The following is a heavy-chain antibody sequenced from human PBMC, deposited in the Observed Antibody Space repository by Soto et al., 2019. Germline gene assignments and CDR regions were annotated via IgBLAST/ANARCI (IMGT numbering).Heavy chain of an antibody. V-gene: IGHV3-48*01. J-gene: IGHJ4*02. CDR1: GFIFSSFT. CDR2: IGSDI. CDR3: VRDWSFAFDT. Sequence: EVQLVESGGGLAQPGGSLRLSCAASGFIFSSFTMNWVRQAPGKGLEWISYIGSDIYYSDSVKGRFTTSRDMPKNSLYLQLNRLRAEDSAVYYCVRDWSFAFDTWGKGTLVTVSS.